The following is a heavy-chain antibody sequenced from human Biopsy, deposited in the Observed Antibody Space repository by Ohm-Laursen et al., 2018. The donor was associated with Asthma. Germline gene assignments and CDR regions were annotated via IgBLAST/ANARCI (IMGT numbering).Heavy chain of an antibody. CDR2: IWYDGSNK. D-gene: IGHD3-3*01. J-gene: IGHJ3*02. V-gene: IGHV3-33*06. Sequence: SLRLSCTASGFTFSSYGMHWVRQAPGKGLEWVAVIWYDGSNKYYADSVKGLFTISRDNSKNTLYLQMNSLRAEDTAVYYCAKERYYDFWSGYPIWGQGTMVTVSS. CDR1: GFTFSSYG. CDR3: AKERYYDFWSGYPI.